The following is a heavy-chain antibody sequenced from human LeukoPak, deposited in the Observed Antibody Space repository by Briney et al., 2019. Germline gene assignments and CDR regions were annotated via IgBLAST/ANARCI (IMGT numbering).Heavy chain of an antibody. J-gene: IGHJ4*02. D-gene: IGHD1-26*01. V-gene: IGHV3-74*01. CDR2: INSDGSNT. Sequence: PGGSLRLSCAASGFTFSSYWMHWVRQAPGKGLVWVSRINSDGSNTSYADSVKGRFTVSRDNAKNTLYLQMNSLRAEDTAVYYCARATGSYYSLGYWGQGTLVTVSS. CDR1: GFTFSSYW. CDR3: ARATGSYYSLGY.